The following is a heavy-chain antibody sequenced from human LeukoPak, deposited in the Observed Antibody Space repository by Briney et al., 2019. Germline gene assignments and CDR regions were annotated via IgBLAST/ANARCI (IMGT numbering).Heavy chain of an antibody. D-gene: IGHD6-19*01. CDR3: ARDLEGYSSGWGYYYYMDV. CDR2: ISSSGSTI. Sequence: SGGSLRLSCAASEFTFSSYNMNWVRQAPGKGLEWVSYISSSGSTIYYADSVKGRFTISRDNAKNSLYLQMNSLRAEDTAVYYCARDLEGYSSGWGYYYYMDVWGKGTTVTVSS. V-gene: IGHV3-48*04. J-gene: IGHJ6*03. CDR1: EFTFSSYN.